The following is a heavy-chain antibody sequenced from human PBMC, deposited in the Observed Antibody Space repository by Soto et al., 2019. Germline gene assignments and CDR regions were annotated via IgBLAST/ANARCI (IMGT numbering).Heavy chain of an antibody. V-gene: IGHV3-33*01. CDR2: IWYDGSNK. J-gene: IGHJ3*02. CDR1: GFTFSSYG. CDR3: ARMYYYDSSGYQRFDAFDI. D-gene: IGHD3-22*01. Sequence: GGSLRLSCAASGFTFSSYGMHWVRQAPGKGLEWVAVIWYDGSNKYYADSVKGRFTISKDNSKNTLYLQMNSLRAEDTAVYYCARMYYYDSSGYQRFDAFDIWGQGTMVTVSS.